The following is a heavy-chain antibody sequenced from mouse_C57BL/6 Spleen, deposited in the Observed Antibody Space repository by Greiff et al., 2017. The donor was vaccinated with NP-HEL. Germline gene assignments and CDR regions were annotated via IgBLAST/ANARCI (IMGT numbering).Heavy chain of an antibody. J-gene: IGHJ2*01. Sequence: EVMLVESGEGLVKPGGSLKLSCAASGFTFSSYAMSWVRQTPEKRLEWVAYISSGGDYIYYADTVKGRFTISRDNARNTLYLQMSSLKSEDTAMYYCTRIYYYGSSYPYYFDYWGQGTTLTVSS. CDR2: ISSGGDYI. CDR1: GFTFSSYA. V-gene: IGHV5-9-1*02. CDR3: TRIYYYGSSYPYYFDY. D-gene: IGHD1-1*01.